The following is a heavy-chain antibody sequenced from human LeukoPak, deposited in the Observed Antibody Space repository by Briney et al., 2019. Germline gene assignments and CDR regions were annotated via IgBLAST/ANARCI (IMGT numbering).Heavy chain of an antibody. CDR2: IDPSDSYT. CDR1: GYSFSNYW. V-gene: IGHV5-10-1*01. J-gene: IGHJ4*02. CDR3: VRRRPHGYEGGLDY. D-gene: IGHD5-12*01. Sequence: GESLKISCKGSGYSFSNYWISWVRQIPGKGLEWIGRIDPSDSYTSYSPSLKGHVSISADKSNSTAFLQWSSLKASDTAMYYCVRRRPHGYEGGLDYWGQGALVTVSS.